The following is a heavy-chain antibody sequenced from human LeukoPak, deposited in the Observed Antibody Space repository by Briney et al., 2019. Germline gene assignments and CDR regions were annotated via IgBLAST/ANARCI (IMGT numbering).Heavy chain of an antibody. CDR2: IRYDGSNK. Sequence: GGSLRLSCAASGFTFSSYGMHWVRQAPGKGLEWVAFIRYDGSNKYYADSVKGRFTISRDNSKNTLYLQMNSLRAEDTAVYYCARDGDLRAAAGTSFDYWGQGTLVTVSS. D-gene: IGHD6-13*01. CDR3: ARDGDLRAAAGTSFDY. CDR1: GFTFSSYG. V-gene: IGHV3-30*02. J-gene: IGHJ4*02.